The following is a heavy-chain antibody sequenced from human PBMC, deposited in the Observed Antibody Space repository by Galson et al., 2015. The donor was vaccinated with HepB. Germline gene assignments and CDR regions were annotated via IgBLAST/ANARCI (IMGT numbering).Heavy chain of an antibody. CDR3: ARVYGSGSYGYGMDV. CDR2: ISSSSLYV. D-gene: IGHD3-10*01. Sequence: SLRLSCASSGFTLSTYSMNWVRQAPGKGLEWVSSISSSSLYVYYAGSVRGRFTVSRDNAKNSHYLQMNSLSAEDTAVYYCARVYGSGSYGYGMDVWGQGTTVTVS. J-gene: IGHJ6*02. V-gene: IGHV3-21*01. CDR1: GFTLSTYS.